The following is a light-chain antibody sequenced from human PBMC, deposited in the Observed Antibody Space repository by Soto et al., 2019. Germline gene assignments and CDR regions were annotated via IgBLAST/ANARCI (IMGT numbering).Light chain of an antibody. CDR3: QQYNSYPRT. Sequence: DIQMTQSPSTLSASVGDRVTITCRASQSINSWLAWYQQKPGKAPKLLIYDGSSLESGVPSRFSGRGSGTEFTLTVSSLQPDDFATYYCQQYNSYPRTFGQGTKGEIK. V-gene: IGKV1-5*01. J-gene: IGKJ1*01. CDR2: DGS. CDR1: QSINSW.